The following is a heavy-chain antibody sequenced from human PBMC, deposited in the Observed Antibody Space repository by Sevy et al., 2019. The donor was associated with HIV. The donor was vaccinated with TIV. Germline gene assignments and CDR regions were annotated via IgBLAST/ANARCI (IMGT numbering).Heavy chain of an antibody. V-gene: IGHV1-18*01. CDR3: ARAYCSGGSCYSLAY. D-gene: IGHD2-15*01. CDR2: ISPFNGDT. CDR1: GYTFTSYR. J-gene: IGHJ4*02. Sequence: ASVKVSCEASGYTFTSYRIYWVRQAPGQGLEWMGWISPFNGDTNYAQKFQGRVTMITDTSTRTAYMELRSLRSDETAVYYCARAYCSGGSCYSLAYWGQGALVTVSS.